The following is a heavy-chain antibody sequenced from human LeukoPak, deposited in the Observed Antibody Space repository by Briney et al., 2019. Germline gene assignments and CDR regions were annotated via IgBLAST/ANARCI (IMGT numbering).Heavy chain of an antibody. Sequence: PSETLSLTCTVSGGSISSSSYYWGWIRQPPGKGLEWIGSIYYSGSTYYNPSLKSRVTISVDTSKNQFSLKLSSVTAADTAVCYCARLGSYDFWSGYLNQYYFDYWGQRTLVTVSS. CDR3: ARLGSYDFWSGYLNQYYFDY. CDR2: IYYSGST. V-gene: IGHV4-39*01. CDR1: GGSISSSSYY. J-gene: IGHJ4*02. D-gene: IGHD3-3*01.